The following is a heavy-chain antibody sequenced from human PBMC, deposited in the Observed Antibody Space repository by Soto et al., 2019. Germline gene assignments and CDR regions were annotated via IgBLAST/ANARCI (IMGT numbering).Heavy chain of an antibody. V-gene: IGHV1-46*03. Sequence: QVQLVQPGAEVKNPGASVKFSCKASGYIFTNFYIHWVRQAPGQGLEWIGIINPNGGSTNYAQNFQGRDTMTRDTSASTVYMGLSSLRSEDTAVYYCTRGLASGDYWGQGTLITVSS. J-gene: IGHJ4*02. CDR2: INPNGGST. D-gene: IGHD6-6*01. CDR3: TRGLASGDY. CDR1: GYIFTNFY.